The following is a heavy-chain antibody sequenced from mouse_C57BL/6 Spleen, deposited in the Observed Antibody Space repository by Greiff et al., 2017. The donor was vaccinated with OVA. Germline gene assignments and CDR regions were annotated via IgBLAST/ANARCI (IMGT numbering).Heavy chain of an antibody. CDR2: INPSTGGT. Sequence: VQLQQSGPELVKPGASVKISCKASGYSFTGYYMNWVKQSPEKSLEWIGEINPSTGGTTYNQKFKAKATLTVDKSSSTAYMQLKSLTSEDSAVYDCARWGGYYEYFDVWGTGTTVTVSS. CDR1: GYSFTGYY. V-gene: IGHV1-42*01. J-gene: IGHJ1*03. D-gene: IGHD2-3*01. CDR3: ARWGGYYEYFDV.